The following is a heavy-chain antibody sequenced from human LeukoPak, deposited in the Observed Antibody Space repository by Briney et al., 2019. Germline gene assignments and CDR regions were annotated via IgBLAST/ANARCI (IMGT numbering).Heavy chain of an antibody. V-gene: IGHV1-46*03. CDR3: ASQPDLYYYYMDV. CDR2: INPSGGST. Sequence: VKVSCKASGYTFTSYYMHWVRQAPGQGLEWMGIINPSGGSTSYAQKFQGRVTMTRDTSTSTVYMELSSLRSEDTAVYYCASQPDLYYYYMDVWGKGTTVTVSS. CDR1: GYTFTSYY. J-gene: IGHJ6*03.